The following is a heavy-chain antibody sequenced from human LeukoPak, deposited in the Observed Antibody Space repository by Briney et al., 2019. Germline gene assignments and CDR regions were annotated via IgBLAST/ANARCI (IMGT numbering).Heavy chain of an antibody. D-gene: IGHD6-19*01. CDR3: ARDIAVTRAWFDP. J-gene: IGHJ5*02. CDR2: IYYSGST. V-gene: IGHV4-30-4*01. CDR1: GGSISSGDYY. Sequence: SETLSLTCTVSGGSISSGDYYWSWIRQPPGKGLEWIGYIYYSGSTYYNPSLKSRVTISVDTSKNQFSLKLSSVTAADTAVYYCARDIAVTRAWFDPWGQGTLVTASS.